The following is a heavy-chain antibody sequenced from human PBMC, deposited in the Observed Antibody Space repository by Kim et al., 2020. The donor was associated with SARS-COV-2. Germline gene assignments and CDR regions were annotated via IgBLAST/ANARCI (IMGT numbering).Heavy chain of an antibody. CDR1: GGSISSSSYY. Sequence: SETLSLTCTVSGGSISSSSYYWGWIRQPPGKGLEWIGSIYYSGSTYYNPPLKSRVTISVDTSKNQFSLKLSSVTAADTAVYYCASRPNIQLWLRLGYDWFDPWGQGTLVTVSS. D-gene: IGHD5-18*01. CDR2: IYYSGST. CDR3: ASRPNIQLWLRLGYDWFDP. J-gene: IGHJ5*02. V-gene: IGHV4-39*01.